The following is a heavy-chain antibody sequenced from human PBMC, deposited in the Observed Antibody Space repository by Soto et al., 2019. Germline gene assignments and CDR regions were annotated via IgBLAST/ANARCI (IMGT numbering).Heavy chain of an antibody. V-gene: IGHV1-69*01. Sequence: QVQLVQSVAEVKKPGSSVKVSFKASGDTFSSYAINWVRQAPRQGLEWMGGIIPMFGKANYAQKFKGRVTITAGESTSTVYMELSSLRSEDTAVYYCARVGPAHYFDSSGYYAPLDYWGQGTLGTVSS. CDR1: GDTFSSYA. CDR2: IIPMFGKA. J-gene: IGHJ4*02. D-gene: IGHD3-22*01. CDR3: ARVGPAHYFDSSGYYAPLDY.